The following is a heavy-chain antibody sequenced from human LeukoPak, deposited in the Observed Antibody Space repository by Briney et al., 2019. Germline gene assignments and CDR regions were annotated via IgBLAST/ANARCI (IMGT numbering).Heavy chain of an antibody. Sequence: ASVKVSCKVSGYTLTELSMHWVRQAPGKGLEWMGGFDPEDGETIYAQKFQGRVTMTEDTSTDTAYMELSNLRSEDTAVYYCATRYDSSGYYDAFDIWGQGTMVTVSS. D-gene: IGHD3-22*01. J-gene: IGHJ3*02. CDR1: GYTLTELS. V-gene: IGHV1-24*01. CDR2: FDPEDGET. CDR3: ATRYDSSGYYDAFDI.